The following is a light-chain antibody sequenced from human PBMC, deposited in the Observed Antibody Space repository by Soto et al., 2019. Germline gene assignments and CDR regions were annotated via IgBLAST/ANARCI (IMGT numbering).Light chain of an antibody. CDR3: QQYGSSRT. V-gene: IGKV3-20*01. CDR1: QSVSSSY. CDR2: GAS. Sequence: EIVLTQSPGTLSLSPGERATLSCRASQSVSSSYLAWYQQKPGQAPRLLIYGASSRATGIPDRFSCSGSGTDFTLNISRLEHEDFAVYYCQQYGSSRTFGQGAKGEIK. J-gene: IGKJ1*01.